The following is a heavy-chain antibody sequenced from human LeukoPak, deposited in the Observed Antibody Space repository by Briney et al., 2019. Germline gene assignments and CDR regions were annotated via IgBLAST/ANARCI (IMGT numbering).Heavy chain of an antibody. V-gene: IGHV4-34*01. CDR3: ARGGIRVVFDY. CDR2: INHRGST. Sequence: SETLSLTCAFYGGSFSGYYWSWIRQPPGKGLEWIGEINHRGSTNYHPSLKTRVTISVDTSKNHFSLKLSSVTAADTAVYYCARGGIRVVFDYWGQGTLVIVSS. D-gene: IGHD1-26*01. CDR1: GGSFSGYY. J-gene: IGHJ4*02.